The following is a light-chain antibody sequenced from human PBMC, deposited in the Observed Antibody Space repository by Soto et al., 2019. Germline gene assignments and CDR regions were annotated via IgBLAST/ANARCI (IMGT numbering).Light chain of an antibody. V-gene: IGKV2-28*01. Sequence: EIVMTQSPLSLPVTPGEPASISCRSSQSLLHSNGYNYLDWYLQKPGQSPQLLIYAASSLQSGVPSRFSGSGSGTDFTLTISSLQPEDFATYYCQQSYSTPAITFGQGTRLEIK. CDR1: QSLLHSNGYNY. J-gene: IGKJ5*01. CDR3: QQSYSTPAIT. CDR2: AAS.